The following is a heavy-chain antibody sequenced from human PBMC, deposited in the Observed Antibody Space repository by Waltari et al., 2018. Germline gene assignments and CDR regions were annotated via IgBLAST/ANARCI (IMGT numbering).Heavy chain of an antibody. V-gene: IGHV1-8*01. J-gene: IGHJ6*03. CDR1: GYTFTSYD. CDR3: ASSKAKNRYYYYYMDV. Sequence: QVQLVQSGAEVKKPGASVKVSCKASGYTFTSYDINWVRQATGQGLEWMGWMNPNGGNTGYAQKFQGRVTMTRNTSISTAYMELSSLRSEDTAVYYCASSKAKNRYYYYYMDVWGKGTTVTVSS. CDR2: MNPNGGNT.